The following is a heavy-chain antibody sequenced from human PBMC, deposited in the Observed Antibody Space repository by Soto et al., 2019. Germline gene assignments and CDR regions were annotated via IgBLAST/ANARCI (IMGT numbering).Heavy chain of an antibody. J-gene: IGHJ4*02. D-gene: IGHD3-16*02. CDR3: ARDLITFGGVIAPHGFDY. V-gene: IGHV3-21*01. CDR2: IISSSSYI. Sequence: PGGSLRLSCAASGFTFSSYSMNWVRQAPGKGLEWFLSIISSSSYIYYADSVKGRLTISRDNAKNSFYLQMNSLRAEDTAVYYCARDLITFGGVIAPHGFDYWGQGTLVTVSS. CDR1: GFTFSSYS.